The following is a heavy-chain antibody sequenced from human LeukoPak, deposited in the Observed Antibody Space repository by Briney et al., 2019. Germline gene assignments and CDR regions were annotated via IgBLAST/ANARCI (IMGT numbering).Heavy chain of an antibody. V-gene: IGHV1-2*02. Sequence: ASVKVSCKASGYTFTGYYMHWVRQAPGQGLEWMGWINPNSGGTNYAQKFQGRVTMTRDTSISTAYMELSRLRSDDTAVYYCARDRSYSSGWWQTPGNDYWGQGTLVTVSS. J-gene: IGHJ4*02. CDR1: GYTFTGYY. D-gene: IGHD6-19*01. CDR3: ARDRSYSSGWWQTPGNDY. CDR2: INPNSGGT.